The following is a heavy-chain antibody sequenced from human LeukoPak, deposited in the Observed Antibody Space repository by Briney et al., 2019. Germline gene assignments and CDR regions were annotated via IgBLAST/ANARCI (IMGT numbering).Heavy chain of an antibody. CDR3: VAVLRFLEWLSVDY. CDR2: IYPGDSDT. V-gene: IGHV5-51*01. J-gene: IGHJ4*02. Sequence: GESLQISCEGSGYIFTSYWIGWVRQLPGKGLEWMGIIYPGDSDTRYSPSFQGQVTISADKSISTAYLQWSSLKASDTAMYYCVAVLRFLEWLSVDYWGQGTLVTVSS. D-gene: IGHD3-3*01. CDR1: GYIFTSYW.